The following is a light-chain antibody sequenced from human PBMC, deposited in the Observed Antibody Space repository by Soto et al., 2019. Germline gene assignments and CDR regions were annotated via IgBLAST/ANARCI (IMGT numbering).Light chain of an antibody. J-gene: IGLJ2*01. Sequence: QSALTQPASVSGSPGQSITISCTGTSSDVGGYNYVSWYQHYPGKAPKLMIYEVSNRPSGVSNRFSGSKSGNTASLTLSGLQAEDEPDYYCSSYTSNSVLFGGGTKLTVL. CDR1: SSDVGGYNY. CDR2: EVS. CDR3: SSYTSNSVL. V-gene: IGLV2-14*01.